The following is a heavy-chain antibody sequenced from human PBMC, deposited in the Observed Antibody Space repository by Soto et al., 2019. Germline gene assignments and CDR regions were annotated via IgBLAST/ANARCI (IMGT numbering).Heavy chain of an antibody. CDR1: GGTFSSYA. Sequence: VKVSCKASGGTFSSYAISWVRQAPGQGLEWMGGIIPIFGTANYAQKFQGRVTITADKSTSTAYMELSSLRSEDTAVYYCASLAPVVVAATAYFDYWGQGTLVTVSS. CDR3: ASLAPVVVAATAYFDY. V-gene: IGHV1-69*13. D-gene: IGHD2-15*01. CDR2: IIPIFGTA. J-gene: IGHJ4*02.